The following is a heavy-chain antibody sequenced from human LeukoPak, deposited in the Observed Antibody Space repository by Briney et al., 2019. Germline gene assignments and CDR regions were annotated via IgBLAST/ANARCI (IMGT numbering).Heavy chain of an antibody. Sequence: GGSLRLSCAASAFAFSSYSMNWVRQAPGKGLEWVSYISSNSDTIYYADSVKGRFTISRDNGKNSLYLQMNSLRAEDTAVYYCAMSFDFWGRGTLVTVSS. CDR3: AMSFDF. CDR2: ISSNSDTI. V-gene: IGHV3-48*01. CDR1: AFAFSSYS. J-gene: IGHJ2*01.